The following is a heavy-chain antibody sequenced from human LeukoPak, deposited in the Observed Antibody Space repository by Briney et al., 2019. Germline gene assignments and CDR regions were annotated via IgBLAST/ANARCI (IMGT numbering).Heavy chain of an antibody. CDR1: GFTFSSYS. D-gene: IGHD2-15*01. CDR3: AKTIVVVVAAGYYFDY. V-gene: IGHV3-23*01. CDR2: ISGSGGST. Sequence: PGGSLRLSCAASGFTFSSYSMNWVRQAPGKGLEWVSGISGSGGSTYYADSVKGRFTISRDNSKNTQYLQMNSLRAEDTAVYYCAKTIVVVVAAGYYFDYWGQGTLVTVSS. J-gene: IGHJ4*02.